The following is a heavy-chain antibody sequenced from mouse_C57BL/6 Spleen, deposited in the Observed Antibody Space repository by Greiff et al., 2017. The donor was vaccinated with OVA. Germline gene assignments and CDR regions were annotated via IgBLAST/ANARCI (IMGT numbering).Heavy chain of an antibody. CDR2: INPNNGGT. J-gene: IGHJ1*03. CDR3: ARSDYYGSSTSWYFDV. Sequence: VQLQQSGPELVKPGASVKIPCKASGYTFTDYNMDWVKQSHGKSLEWIGDINPNNGGTIYNQKFKGKATLTVDKSSSTAYMELRSLTSEDTAVYYCARSDYYGSSTSWYFDVWGTGTTVTVSS. CDR1: GYTFTDYN. V-gene: IGHV1-18*01. D-gene: IGHD1-1*01.